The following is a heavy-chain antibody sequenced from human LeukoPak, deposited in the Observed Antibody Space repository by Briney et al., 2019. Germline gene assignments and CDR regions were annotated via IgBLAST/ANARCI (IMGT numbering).Heavy chain of an antibody. D-gene: IGHD2-2*01. J-gene: IGHJ3*02. Sequence: GGSLRLSCAASGFTFSSYAMSWVSQAPGKGLEWVSAISGSGGSTYYADSVKGRFTISRDNSKNTLYLQMNSLRAEDTAVYYCAKAALDCSSTSCYFAFDIWGQGTMVTVSS. CDR1: GFTFSSYA. V-gene: IGHV3-23*01. CDR2: ISGSGGST. CDR3: AKAALDCSSTSCYFAFDI.